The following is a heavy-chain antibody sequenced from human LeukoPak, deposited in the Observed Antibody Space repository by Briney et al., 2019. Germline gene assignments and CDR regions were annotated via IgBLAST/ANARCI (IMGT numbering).Heavy chain of an antibody. CDR1: GFTFSSYA. Sequence: GGSLRLSCAASGFTFSSYAMHWVRQAPGKGLEWVAVISYDGSNKYYADPVKGRFTISRDNSKNTLYLQMNSLRAEDTAVYYCARSPQEQLEYYFDYWGQGTLVTVS. V-gene: IGHV3-30-3*01. D-gene: IGHD6-13*01. CDR2: ISYDGSNK. J-gene: IGHJ4*02. CDR3: ARSPQEQLEYYFDY.